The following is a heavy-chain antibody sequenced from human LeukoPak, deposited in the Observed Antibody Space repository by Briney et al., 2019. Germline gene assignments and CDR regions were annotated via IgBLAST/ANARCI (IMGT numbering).Heavy chain of an antibody. V-gene: IGHV4-39*07. Sequence: SETLSLTCTVSGGSISSSSYYWGWIRQPPGKGLEWIGSIYYSGSTYYNPSLKSRVTISVDTSKNQFSLQLNSVTPEDTAVYYCARAVVAAAADRAFDYWGQGTLVTVSS. CDR2: IYYSGST. CDR3: ARAVVAAAADRAFDY. J-gene: IGHJ4*02. D-gene: IGHD6-13*01. CDR1: GGSISSSSYY.